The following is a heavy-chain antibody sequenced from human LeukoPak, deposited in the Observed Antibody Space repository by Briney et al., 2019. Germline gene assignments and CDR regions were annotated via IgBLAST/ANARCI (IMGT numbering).Heavy chain of an antibody. V-gene: IGHV3-21*01. J-gene: IGHJ4*02. D-gene: IGHD6-13*01. CDR2: ISSSSGYI. CDR3: ARQLAKRDPIDY. CDR1: GFTFSSYS. Sequence: GRSLRLPCAASGFTFSSYSMNWGRQAPGKGLEWVSSISSSSGYIYYADSVKGRFTISRDNAKNSLYQQMTSLRAEDTAVYYCARQLAKRDPIDYWGQGTLVTVSS.